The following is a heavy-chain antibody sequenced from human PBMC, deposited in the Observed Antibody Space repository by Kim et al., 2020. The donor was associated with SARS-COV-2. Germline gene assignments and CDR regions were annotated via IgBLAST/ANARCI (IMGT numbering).Heavy chain of an antibody. D-gene: IGHD2-21*02. CDR3: ASDYCGGDCGTY. J-gene: IGHJ4*02. V-gene: IGHV4-39*01. Sequence: YYSPSLKSRVTISVDTSKNQFSLKLSSVTAADTAVYYCASDYCGGDCGTYWGQGTLVTVSS.